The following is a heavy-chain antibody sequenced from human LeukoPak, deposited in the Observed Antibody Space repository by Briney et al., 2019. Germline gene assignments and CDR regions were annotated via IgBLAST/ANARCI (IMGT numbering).Heavy chain of an antibody. D-gene: IGHD3-22*01. CDR3: ARGGYYYDSSGYYFDY. V-gene: IGHV4-4*07. CDR2: IYTSGST. CDR1: GGSISSYY. Sequence: SETLSLTCTVSGGSISSYYWSWIRQPAGKGLEWIGRIYTSGSTNYNPSLKSRVTMSVDTSKNQFSLKLSSVTAADTAVYYCARGGYYYDSSGYYFDYWGQGTLVTVSS. J-gene: IGHJ4*02.